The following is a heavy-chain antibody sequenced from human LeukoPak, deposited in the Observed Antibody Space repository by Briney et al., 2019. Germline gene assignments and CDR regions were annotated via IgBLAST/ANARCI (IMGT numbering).Heavy chain of an antibody. Sequence: SGPTLVNPTQTLTLTCTFSGFSLSTSGVGVGWIRQPPGKSLEWLALIYWDDDKRYSPSLKSRLTITKDTSKNQVVLTMTNMDPVDTATYYCAHGTRDIVVVVAAAFDYWGQGTLVTVSS. D-gene: IGHD2-15*01. J-gene: IGHJ4*02. CDR1: GFSLSTSGVG. V-gene: IGHV2-5*02. CDR2: IYWDDDK. CDR3: AHGTRDIVVVVAAAFDY.